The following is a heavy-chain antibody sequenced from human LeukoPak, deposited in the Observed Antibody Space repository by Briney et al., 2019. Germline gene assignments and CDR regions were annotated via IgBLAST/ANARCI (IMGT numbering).Heavy chain of an antibody. V-gene: IGHV4-59*01. Sequence: PSETLSLTCSVSGGSISTYYWSWIRQPPGKGLEWIGYIYYTGTTNYIPSLRSRVTISVDASRNQFSLRLSSVTAADTAVYYCAREDPQTTVPEGMDVWGHGTTVIVSS. CDR1: GGSISTYY. J-gene: IGHJ6*02. CDR2: IYYTGTT. CDR3: AREDPQTTVPEGMDV. D-gene: IGHD4-17*01.